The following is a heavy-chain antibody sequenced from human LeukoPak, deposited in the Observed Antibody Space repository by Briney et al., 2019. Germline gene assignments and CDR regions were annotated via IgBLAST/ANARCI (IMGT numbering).Heavy chain of an antibody. Sequence: SGPTLVNPTQSLTLTCTFSGFSLTTARMRVSWIRQPPGKALEWLARIDWDDDKFYKTSLKTRLSISKDTSKNQVILIMTNMDAVDTATYYCARTISVTDYFDYWGPGTLVTVSS. V-gene: IGHV2-70*04. CDR2: IDWDDDK. D-gene: IGHD2-2*02. J-gene: IGHJ4*02. CDR3: ARTISVTDYFDY. CDR1: GFSLTTARMR.